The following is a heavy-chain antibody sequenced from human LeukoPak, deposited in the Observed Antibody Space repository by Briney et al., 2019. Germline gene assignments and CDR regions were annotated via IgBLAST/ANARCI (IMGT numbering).Heavy chain of an antibody. CDR3: AREEYSSGWAHNWFDP. CDR1: GGSISSGGYY. V-gene: IGHV4-61*08. J-gene: IGHJ5*02. Sequence: SQTLSLTCTVSGGSISSGGYYWSWIRQPPGKGLEWIGYIYYSGSTNYNPSLKSRVTISVDTSKNQFSLKLSSVTAADTAVYYCAREEYSSGWAHNWFDPWGQGTLVTVSS. CDR2: IYYSGST. D-gene: IGHD6-19*01.